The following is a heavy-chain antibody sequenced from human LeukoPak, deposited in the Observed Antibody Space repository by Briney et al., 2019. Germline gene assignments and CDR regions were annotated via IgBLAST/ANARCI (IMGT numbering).Heavy chain of an antibody. Sequence: SETLSLTCSVSGDSTRNYYWSWIRQSPGKGLEWIGYVDKRGSTNYNPSFKSRVIVSSDTSRNEFSLNLNSVTAADTAIYYCARGGSSCYGCHNWFDPWGQGTRVTVSS. CDR3: ARGGSSCYGCHNWFDP. V-gene: IGHV4-59*01. CDR1: GDSTRNYY. J-gene: IGHJ5*02. D-gene: IGHD2-2*01. CDR2: VDKRGST.